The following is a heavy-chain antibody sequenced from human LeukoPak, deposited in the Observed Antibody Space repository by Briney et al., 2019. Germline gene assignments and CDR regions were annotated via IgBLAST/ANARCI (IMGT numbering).Heavy chain of an antibody. CDR3: ARHRYGDQTFDH. J-gene: IGHJ4*02. CDR2: IYYTGST. V-gene: IGHV4-59*08. CDR1: GASISGYY. Sequence: SETLSLTCTVSGASISGYYCSWIRQSPGKGMEWIGYIYYTGSTNYNPSLKSRVTKSVDTSENQFSLRLSSVTAADTAVYYCARHRYGDQTFDHWGQGTLVTVSS. D-gene: IGHD4-17*01.